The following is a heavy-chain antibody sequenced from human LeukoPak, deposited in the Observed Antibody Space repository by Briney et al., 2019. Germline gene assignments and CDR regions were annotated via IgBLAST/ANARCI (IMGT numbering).Heavy chain of an antibody. CDR1: GFTFSSYA. CDR2: ISGSGLTP. J-gene: IGHJ5*02. Sequence: TGGSLRLSCVGSGFTFSSYAMTWVRQAPGQGLKWVSAISGSGLTPYYADSVKGRFAISRDNSNSTLSLQVNSLRAEDTAIYYCAKGVVDYYDSSGYYPSDLWGQGTLVTVSS. CDR3: AKGVVDYYDSSGYYPSDL. V-gene: IGHV3-23*01. D-gene: IGHD3-22*01.